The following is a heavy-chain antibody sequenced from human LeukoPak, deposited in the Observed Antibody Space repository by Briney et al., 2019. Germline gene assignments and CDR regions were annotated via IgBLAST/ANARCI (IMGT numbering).Heavy chain of an antibody. Sequence: SETLSLTCTVSSGSINNYYWSWIRQPPGKGLEWIGYIFYSGNTKYNPSLKSRVTISVDTSKNQFSLKLSSVTAADTAVYYCASPGRITGIPLWGQGTLVTVSS. J-gene: IGHJ4*02. CDR1: SGSINNYY. CDR3: ASPGRITGIPL. CDR2: IFYSGNT. D-gene: IGHD1-20*01. V-gene: IGHV4-59*08.